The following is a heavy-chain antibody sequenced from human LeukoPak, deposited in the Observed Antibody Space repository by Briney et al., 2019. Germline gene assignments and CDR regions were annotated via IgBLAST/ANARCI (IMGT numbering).Heavy chain of an antibody. J-gene: IGHJ4*02. D-gene: IGHD1-26*01. CDR1: GFTFSSYS. CDR2: ISSSSSYI. Sequence: GGSLRLSCAASGFTFSSYSMNWVRQAPGKGLEWVSSISSSSSYIYYADSVKGRFTISRDNAKNSLYLQMSSLRAEDTAVYYCARDSRSGSYPFDYWGQGTLVTVSS. V-gene: IGHV3-21*01. CDR3: ARDSRSGSYPFDY.